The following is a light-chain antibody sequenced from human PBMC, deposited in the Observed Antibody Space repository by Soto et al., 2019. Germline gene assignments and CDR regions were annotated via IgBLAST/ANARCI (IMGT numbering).Light chain of an antibody. CDR3: MQALQTPRT. J-gene: IGKJ1*01. Sequence: DIVMIQSPLSLPVTPGEPASISCRSSQSPLDSNGIHYLDWYLQKPGQSPQLLIYSTSIRASGVPDRFSGSGSGTDFTLTISRVEAEDVGVYYCMQALQTPRTVGQGTKVEI. V-gene: IGKV2-28*01. CDR2: STS. CDR1: QSPLDSNGIHY.